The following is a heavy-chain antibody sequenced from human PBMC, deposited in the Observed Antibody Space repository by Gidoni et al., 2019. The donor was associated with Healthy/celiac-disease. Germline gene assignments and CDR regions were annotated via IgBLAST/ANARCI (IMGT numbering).Heavy chain of an antibody. Sequence: QLQLQESGPGLVKPSETLSLTCTVSGGSISSSSTYWGWIRQPPGKGLEWIGSIYYSGSTYYNPSLKSRVTISVDTSKNQCSLKLSSVTAADTAVYYCARAAGGAAAGTSWFDPWGQGTLVTVSS. CDR2: IYYSGST. J-gene: IGHJ5*02. CDR1: GGSISSSSTY. V-gene: IGHV4-39*01. CDR3: ARAAGGAAAGTSWFDP. D-gene: IGHD6-13*01.